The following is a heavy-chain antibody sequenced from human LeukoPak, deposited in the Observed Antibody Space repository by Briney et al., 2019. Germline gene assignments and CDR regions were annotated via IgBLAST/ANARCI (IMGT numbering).Heavy chain of an antibody. J-gene: IGHJ4*02. V-gene: IGHV3-23*01. Sequence: GGSLRLSCAASGFTFNGYAMSWVRQAPGKGLEWVSSITASGGTAFYADSVKGRFTISRDNSKNTLYLQMNSLRAEDTAVYYCARSPSYYDFWSGHGGIPSQWGQGTLVTVSS. CDR2: ITASGGTA. CDR1: GFTFNGYA. CDR3: ARSPSYYDFWSGHGGIPSQ. D-gene: IGHD3-3*01.